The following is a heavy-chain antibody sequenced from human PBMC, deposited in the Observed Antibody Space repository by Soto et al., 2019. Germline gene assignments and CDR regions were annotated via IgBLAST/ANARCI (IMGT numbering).Heavy chain of an antibody. V-gene: IGHV4-39*01. Sequence: LQLQASGPGLVKPSETLSLTGSVSGVSISNTTYYCSWIRQPPGKGLEWVGTIYFSGSTFYNPSLKSRVTISIDTSKNQFSLRLSSVTAADTAVYYCARHGSYWGQGTLVTVSS. J-gene: IGHJ4*02. CDR2: IYFSGST. CDR3: ARHGSY. CDR1: GVSISNTTYY.